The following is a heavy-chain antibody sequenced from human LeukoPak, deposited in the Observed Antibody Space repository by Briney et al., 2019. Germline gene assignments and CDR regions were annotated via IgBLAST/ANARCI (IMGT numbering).Heavy chain of an antibody. Sequence: SQTLSLTCTVSGGSISSGDYYWSWIRQLPGKGLEWIGYIYYSGSTYYNPSLKSRVTISVDTSKNQFSLKLSSVTAADTAVYYCARETTVTTSLDYWGQGTLVTVSS. CDR2: IYYSGST. D-gene: IGHD4-11*01. J-gene: IGHJ4*02. CDR1: GGSISSGDYY. CDR3: ARETTVTTSLDY. V-gene: IGHV4-30-4*01.